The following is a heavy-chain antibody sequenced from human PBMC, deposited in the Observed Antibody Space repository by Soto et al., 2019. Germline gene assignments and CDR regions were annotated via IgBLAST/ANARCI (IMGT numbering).Heavy chain of an antibody. CDR1: GFTFSSYS. V-gene: IGHV3-48*02. J-gene: IGHJ4*02. CDR3: ASNWNYGYDFDY. CDR2: ISSSSSTI. D-gene: IGHD1-7*01. Sequence: EVQLVETGGGLVQPGGSLRLSCAASGFTFSSYSLNWVRQAPGKGLEWVSYISSSSSTIYYADSVKGRFTISRDNAKNSLYLQMNRLRDEDTAVDYCASNWNYGYDFDYWGQGTLVTVSS.